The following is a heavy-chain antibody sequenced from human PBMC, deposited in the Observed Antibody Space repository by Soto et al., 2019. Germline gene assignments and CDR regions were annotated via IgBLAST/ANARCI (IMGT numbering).Heavy chain of an antibody. CDR1: GGSISSYY. CDR3: ARTPLLGGYQPLNWFDP. V-gene: IGHV4-59*08. D-gene: IGHD2-2*01. J-gene: IGHJ5*02. Sequence: QVQLQESGPGLVKPSETLSLTCTVSGGSISSYYWSWIRQPPGKGLEWIGYIYYSGSTNYNPSLKTRVTISVDTSKNQCALKLSSVTAADTAVYYCARTPLLGGYQPLNWFDPWGQGTLVTVSS. CDR2: IYYSGST.